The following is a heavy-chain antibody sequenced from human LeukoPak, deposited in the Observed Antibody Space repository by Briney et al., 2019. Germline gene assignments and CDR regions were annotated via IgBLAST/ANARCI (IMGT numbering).Heavy chain of an antibody. CDR3: AKNRIFGVIKNYYFDS. Sequence: GGSLRLSCAASGFTFSSYGMHWVRQAPGKGLEWVALISFDGRNKSYADSVEGRFTISRGDSKNTLYLQMNSLRAEDTAVYCCAKNRIFGVIKNYYFDSWGQGTLVTVSS. D-gene: IGHD3-3*01. J-gene: IGHJ4*02. V-gene: IGHV3-30*18. CDR1: GFTFSSYG. CDR2: ISFDGRNK.